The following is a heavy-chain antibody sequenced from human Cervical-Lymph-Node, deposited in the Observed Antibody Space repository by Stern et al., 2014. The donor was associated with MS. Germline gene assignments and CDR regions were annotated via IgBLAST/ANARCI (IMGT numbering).Heavy chain of an antibody. V-gene: IGHV1-18*04. CDR3: ARVRWDYDYVWGSYRLLDY. CDR1: GYTFTSYG. J-gene: IGHJ4*02. Sequence: QVQLVESGAEVKKPGASVKVSCKASGYTFTSYGISWVRQAPGQGLEWMGWISAYNGNTNYAQKLQGRVTMTTDTSTSTAYMELRSLRSDDTAVYYCARVRWDYDYVWGSYRLLDYWGQGTLVTVSS. D-gene: IGHD3-16*02. CDR2: ISAYNGNT.